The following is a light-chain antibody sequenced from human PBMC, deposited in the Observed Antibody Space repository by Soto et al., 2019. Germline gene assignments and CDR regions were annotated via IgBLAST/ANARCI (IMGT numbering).Light chain of an antibody. CDR1: SSDVGAYDY. CDR3: SSFAGSNNFPYV. Sequence: QSALTQPPSASGSPGQSVTISCTGTSSDVGAYDYVSWYQQHPGKAPKLMIYEINKRPSGVPDRFSGPKSGNTAFLTVSGLQAEDEADYYCSSFAGSNNFPYVFGTGTKLTVL. CDR2: EIN. V-gene: IGLV2-8*01. J-gene: IGLJ1*01.